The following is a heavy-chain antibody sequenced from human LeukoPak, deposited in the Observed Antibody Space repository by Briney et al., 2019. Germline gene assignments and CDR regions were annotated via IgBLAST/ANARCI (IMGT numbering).Heavy chain of an antibody. D-gene: IGHD3-10*01. CDR3: AKDGYYYGSGSYYNRAPYYFDY. V-gene: IGHV3-21*01. Sequence: GGSLRLSCAASGFTFSSYSMNWVRQAPGKGLEWVSSISSSSSYIYYADSVKGRFTISRDNSKNTLYLQMNSLRAEDTAVYYCAKDGYYYGSGSYYNRAPYYFDYWGQGTLVTVSS. CDR2: ISSSSSYI. J-gene: IGHJ4*02. CDR1: GFTFSSYS.